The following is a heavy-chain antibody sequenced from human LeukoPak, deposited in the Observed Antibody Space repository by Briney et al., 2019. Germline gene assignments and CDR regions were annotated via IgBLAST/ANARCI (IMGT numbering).Heavy chain of an antibody. Sequence: EASVKVSCKAFGYTFSNYYIHWVRQAPGQGLEWMGIINPSGGSASNAQNFQGRVIMTRDTSTSTVYMELSSLRSEDTAVYYCARDSDNDSGYDYWGQGTLVTVSS. CDR2: INPSGGSA. CDR3: ARDSDNDSGYDY. V-gene: IGHV1-46*01. D-gene: IGHD5-12*01. CDR1: GYTFSNYY. J-gene: IGHJ4*02.